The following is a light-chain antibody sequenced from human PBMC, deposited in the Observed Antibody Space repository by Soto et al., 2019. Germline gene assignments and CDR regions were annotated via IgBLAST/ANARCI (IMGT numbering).Light chain of an antibody. Sequence: QSVLTQPPSASGSPGQSVTISCTGTSSDVGAYKYVSWYQQYPGKAPKLMIYEVSKRPSGVHDRFSGSKSGNTASLTVSGLQAEDEADYYCTSYVGSNIWVFGGGTKVTVL. V-gene: IGLV2-8*01. CDR1: SSDVGAYKY. J-gene: IGLJ3*02. CDR2: EVS. CDR3: TSYVGSNIWV.